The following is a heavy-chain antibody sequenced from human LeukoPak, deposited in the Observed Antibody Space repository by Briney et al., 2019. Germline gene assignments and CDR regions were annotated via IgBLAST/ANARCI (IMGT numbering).Heavy chain of an antibody. V-gene: IGHV1-46*01. J-gene: IGHJ4*02. CDR2: INPSGGST. D-gene: IGHD6-13*01. CDR1: GYTFTSYY. Sequence: ASVKVSCKASGYTFTSYYMHWVRQAPGQGLEWTGIINPSGGSTSYAQKFQGRVTMTRDTSTSTVYMELSSLRSEDTAVYYCARSGIAAAGTRPDDFDYWGQGTLVTVSS. CDR3: ARSGIAAAGTRPDDFDY.